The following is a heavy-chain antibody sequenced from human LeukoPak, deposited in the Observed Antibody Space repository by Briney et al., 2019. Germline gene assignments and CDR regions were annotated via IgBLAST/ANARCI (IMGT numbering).Heavy chain of an antibody. D-gene: IGHD1-1*01. CDR1: GFTFSNAW. CDR2: ISGSGGST. CDR3: AKSPEPLDVNTDFDY. Sequence: PGGSLRLSCATSGFTFSNAWMTWVRQAQGKGLEWVSAISGSGGSTYYADSVKGRFTISRDNSKNTLYLQMNSLRAEDTAVYYCAKSPEPLDVNTDFDYWGQGTLVTVSS. V-gene: IGHV3-23*01. J-gene: IGHJ4*02.